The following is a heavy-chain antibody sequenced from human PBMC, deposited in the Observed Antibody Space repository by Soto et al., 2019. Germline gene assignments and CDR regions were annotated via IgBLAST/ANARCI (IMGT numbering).Heavy chain of an antibody. V-gene: IGHV3-33*01. Sequence: GGSLRLSCAASGFTFSSYGMHWVRQAPGKGLEWVAVIWYDGSNKYYADSVKGRFTISRDNSKNTLYLQMNSLRAEDTAVYYCAGDQPLTGYYPYYYYYGMDVWGQGTTVTVSS. J-gene: IGHJ6*02. CDR1: GFTFSSYG. CDR3: AGDQPLTGYYPYYYYYGMDV. D-gene: IGHD3-9*01. CDR2: IWYDGSNK.